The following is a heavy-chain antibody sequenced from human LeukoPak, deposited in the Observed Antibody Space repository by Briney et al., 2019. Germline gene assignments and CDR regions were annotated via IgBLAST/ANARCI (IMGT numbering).Heavy chain of an antibody. Sequence: SETLSLTCSVSGASVTSYYWTWIRQTPGKGLESIGYMFYSGTTNYNPSLKSRVTISMDTSKNQFSLKLTSVTAADTAVYYCARIMPSDYSTTPWGQGTLVTVSS. CDR1: GASVTSYY. J-gene: IGHJ5*02. CDR2: MFYSGTT. D-gene: IGHD4-11*01. CDR3: ARIMPSDYSTTP. V-gene: IGHV4-59*02.